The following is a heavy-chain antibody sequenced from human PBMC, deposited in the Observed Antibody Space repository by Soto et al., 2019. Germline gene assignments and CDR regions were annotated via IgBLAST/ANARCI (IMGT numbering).Heavy chain of an antibody. J-gene: IGHJ4*02. D-gene: IGHD3-3*01. CDR2: WYYTGST. CDR1: GASISSSPYY. V-gene: IGHV4-39*01. CDR3: ARPFGGGYDLWSGYNC. Sequence: SETLSLTCTVSGASISSSPYYWGWIRQPPGKGLEWIGSWYYTGSTYCNPSLKSRVTISVDRSENRFSLRVSSVTAADTAVYYCARPFGGGYDLWSGYNCWGQGTLVTVSS.